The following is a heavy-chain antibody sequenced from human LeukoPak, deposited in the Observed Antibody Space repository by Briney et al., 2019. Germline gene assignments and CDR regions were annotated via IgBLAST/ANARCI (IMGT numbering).Heavy chain of an antibody. V-gene: IGHV4-59*08. J-gene: IGHJ6*03. D-gene: IGHD2-21*01. CDR3: ARHPGQIRRFAEYYCYYYYMDV. CDR1: GGSINRHY. Sequence: SETLSLTCNVSGGSINRHYWTWIRQTPQRGLEWIGYIYYSGGTNYNPSLQGRVTISVDTSKNQFSLKLSSVTAADTAVYYCARHPGQIRRFAEYYCYYYYMDVWGKGTTVTVSS. CDR2: IYYSGGT.